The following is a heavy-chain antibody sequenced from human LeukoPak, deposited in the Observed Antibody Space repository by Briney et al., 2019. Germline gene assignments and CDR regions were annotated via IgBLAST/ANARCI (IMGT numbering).Heavy chain of an antibody. CDR3: ARRAGDGSDAFDI. V-gene: IGHV5-51*01. CDR2: IYPGDSDT. D-gene: IGHD7-27*01. CDR1: GYSFTSYW. J-gene: IGHJ3*02. Sequence: GESLQISCQGSGYSFTSYWIGWVRQMPGKGLEWMGIIYPGDSDTRYSPSFQGQVTISADKSISTAYLQWSSLKASDTAMYYCARRAGDGSDAFDIWGQGTMVTVSS.